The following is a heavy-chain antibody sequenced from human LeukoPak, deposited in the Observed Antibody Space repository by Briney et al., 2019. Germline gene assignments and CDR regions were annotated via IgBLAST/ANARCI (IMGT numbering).Heavy chain of an antibody. J-gene: IGHJ6*02. CDR1: GFTFSSYA. CDR3: AKGQQLGTGYYYYGMDV. CDR2: ISGSGGST. D-gene: IGHD6-13*01. Sequence: GGSLRPSCAASGFTFSSYAMSWVRQAPGKGLEWVSAISGSGGSTYYADSVKGRFTISRDNSKNTLYLQMNSLRAEDTAVYYCAKGQQLGTGYYYYGMDVWGQGTTVTVSS. V-gene: IGHV3-23*01.